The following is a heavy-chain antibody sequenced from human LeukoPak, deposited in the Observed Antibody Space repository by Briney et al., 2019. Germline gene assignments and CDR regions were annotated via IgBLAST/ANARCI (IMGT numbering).Heavy chain of an antibody. J-gene: IGHJ4*02. CDR2: IYSGGST. D-gene: IGHD5-24*01. CDR3: ASSGRWLQSPFDY. CDR1: GFTVSSNY. Sequence: GGSVRLSCAASGFTVSSNYMSWVRQAPGKGLEWVSVIYSGGSTYYADSVKGRFTISRDNSKNTLYLQMNSLRAEDTAVYYCASSGRWLQSPFDYWGQGTLVTVPS. V-gene: IGHV3-53*01.